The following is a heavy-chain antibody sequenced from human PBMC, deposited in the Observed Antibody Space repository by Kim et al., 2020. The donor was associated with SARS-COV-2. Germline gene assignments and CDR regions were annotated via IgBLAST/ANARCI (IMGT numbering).Heavy chain of an antibody. CDR1: GDSISSYY. Sequence: SETLSLTCTVSGDSISSYYWSWIRQPPGKGLEWIGFIHYSGNTYYNASLKSRVTISLDTSKNQFSLKLTSVTAADTAVYYCARDPWGLDWAAFDIWGQGT. CDR2: IHYSGNT. V-gene: IGHV4-59*01. D-gene: IGHD3-16*01. CDR3: ARDPWGLDWAAFDI. J-gene: IGHJ3*02.